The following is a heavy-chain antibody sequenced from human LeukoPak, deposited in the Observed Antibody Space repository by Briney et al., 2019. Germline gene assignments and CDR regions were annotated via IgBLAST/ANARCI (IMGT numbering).Heavy chain of an antibody. D-gene: IGHD2-2*01. Sequence: GGSLRLSCAASGFTFSGSAMHWVRQASGKGLEWVGRIRSKANSYATAYAASVKGRFTISRDDSKNTAYLQMNSLKTEDTAVYYCTSGGYCSSTSCYGENWGQGTLVTVSS. CDR2: IRSKANSYAT. CDR3: TSGGYCSSTSCYGEN. J-gene: IGHJ4*02. V-gene: IGHV3-73*01. CDR1: GFTFSGSA.